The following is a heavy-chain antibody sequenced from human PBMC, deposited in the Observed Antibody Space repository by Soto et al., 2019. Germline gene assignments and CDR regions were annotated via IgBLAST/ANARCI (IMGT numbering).Heavy chain of an antibody. V-gene: IGHV3-30-3*01. J-gene: IGHJ6*02. CDR3: ARVRAGTWIQLWFYGMYV. D-gene: IGHD5-18*01. Sequence: GGSLRLSCAASGFTFSSYAMHWVRQAPGKGLEWVAVISYDGSNKYYADSVKGRFTISRDNSKNTLYLQMNSLRAEDTAVYYCARVRAGTWIQLWFYGMYVWGQGTTVTVSS. CDR1: GFTFSSYA. CDR2: ISYDGSNK.